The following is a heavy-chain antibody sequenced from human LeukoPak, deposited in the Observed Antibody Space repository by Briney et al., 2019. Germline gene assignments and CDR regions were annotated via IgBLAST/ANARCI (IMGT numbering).Heavy chain of an antibody. CDR1: GYTFTSSG. D-gene: IGHD1-1*01. CDR3: AGAGSYYYMDV. CDR2: IDAYNGNT. Sequence: ASVKVSCKASGYTFTSSGISWVRQAPGQGLEWMGWIDAYNGNTDYAQKLQGRVTMTTDTSTATAYMELRSLRLDDTAVYYCAGAGSYYYMDVWGKGTTVTVSS. J-gene: IGHJ6*03. V-gene: IGHV1-18*01.